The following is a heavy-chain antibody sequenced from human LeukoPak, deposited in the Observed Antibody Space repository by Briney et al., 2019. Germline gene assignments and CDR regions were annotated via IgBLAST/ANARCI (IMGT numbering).Heavy chain of an antibody. V-gene: IGHV4-61*02. Sequence: SQTLSLTCTISGGSISSGSYYWSWIRQPAGKGLEWIGRIYTSGSTNYNPSLKSRVTISVDTSKNQFSLKLSSVTAADTAVYYCARTASHFVRGVIRWFDPWGQGTLVTVSS. CDR3: ARTASHFVRGVIRWFDP. J-gene: IGHJ5*02. D-gene: IGHD3-10*01. CDR1: GGSISSGSYY. CDR2: IYTSGST.